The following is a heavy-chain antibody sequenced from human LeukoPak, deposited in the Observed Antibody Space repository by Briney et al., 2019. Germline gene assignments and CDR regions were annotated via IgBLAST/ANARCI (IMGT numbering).Heavy chain of an antibody. Sequence: GGSLRLSCAASGFTFSSYWMHWVRQAPGKGLVWVSRVYSDGSGATYADSVKGRFNISRDNAKNTLYLQMNNLRAEDTAVYYCATLISGWSLYWGQGTLVTVSS. D-gene: IGHD6-19*01. CDR3: ATLISGWSLY. CDR2: VYSDGSGA. J-gene: IGHJ4*02. CDR1: GFTFSSYW. V-gene: IGHV3-74*01.